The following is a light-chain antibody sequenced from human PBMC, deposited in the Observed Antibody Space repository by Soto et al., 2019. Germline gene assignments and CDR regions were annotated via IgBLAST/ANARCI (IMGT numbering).Light chain of an antibody. J-gene: IGLJ1*01. Sequence: QSALTQPASMSGSPGQSISISCTGTSSDVGCYNYVSWYQQHPGKAPELMIYDVSSRPSGVSNRFSGSKSGNTASLTISGLQAEDEADYYCTSYTSRSTYVFGTGTKLTVL. CDR1: SSDVGCYNY. CDR2: DVS. CDR3: TSYTSRSTYV. V-gene: IGLV2-14*01.